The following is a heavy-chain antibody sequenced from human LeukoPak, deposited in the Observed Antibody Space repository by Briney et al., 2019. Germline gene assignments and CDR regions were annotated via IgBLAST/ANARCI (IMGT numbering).Heavy chain of an antibody. J-gene: IGHJ1*01. CDR2: ISYDGSNK. CDR1: GFTFSSYG. D-gene: IGHD1-26*01. CDR3: AAEWELIRGYFQH. Sequence: PGGSLRLSCAASGFTFSSYGMHWVRQAPGKGLEWVAVISYDGSNKYYADSVKGRFTISRDNSKSTLYLQMNSLRAEDTAVYYCAAEWELIRGYFQHWGQGTLVTVSS. V-gene: IGHV3-30*03.